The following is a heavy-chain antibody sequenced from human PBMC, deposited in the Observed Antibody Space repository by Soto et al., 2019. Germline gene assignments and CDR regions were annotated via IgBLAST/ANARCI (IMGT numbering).Heavy chain of an antibody. CDR2: ITENGANT. Sequence: EVQVLESGGGLVQSGGSLRLSCAASGFTFRNYAMTWVRQATGQGLEYVSSITENGANTYYASSVKGRFTISRDNSKNTLYLQMNSLRAEDTARYYCAKGVLDRGVDSWGQGTLVTVSS. D-gene: IGHD6-6*01. V-gene: IGHV3-23*01. CDR3: AKGVLDRGVDS. J-gene: IGHJ4*02. CDR1: GFTFRNYA.